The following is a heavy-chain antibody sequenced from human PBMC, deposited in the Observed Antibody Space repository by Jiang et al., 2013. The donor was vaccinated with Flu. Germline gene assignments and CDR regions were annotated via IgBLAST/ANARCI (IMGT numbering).Heavy chain of an antibody. J-gene: IGHJ1*01. Sequence: LLKPSETLSLTCTVSGGSISSSSYYWGWIRQPPGKGLEWIGSIYYSGSTYYNPSLKSRVTISVDTSKNQFSLKLSSVTAADTAVYYCARQLYYDSSGYYQYFQHVGPGHPGHRL. CDR1: GGSISSSSYY. D-gene: IGHD3-22*01. V-gene: IGHV4-39*01. CDR2: IYYSGST. CDR3: ARQLYYDSSGYYQYFQH.